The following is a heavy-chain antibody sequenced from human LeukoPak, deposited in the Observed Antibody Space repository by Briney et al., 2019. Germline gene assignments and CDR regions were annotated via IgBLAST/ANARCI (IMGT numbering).Heavy chain of an antibody. CDR3: ARDYRGKDY. CDR2: ISWNSGSI. CDR1: GFTFDDYA. D-gene: IGHD1-1*01. V-gene: IGHV3-9*01. Sequence: GGSLRLSCAASGFTFDDYAMHWVRQAPGKGLEWVSGISWNSGSIGYADSVKGRFTISRDNAKNSLYLQMNSLRAEDTALYYCARDYRGKDYWGQGTLVTVSS. J-gene: IGHJ4*02.